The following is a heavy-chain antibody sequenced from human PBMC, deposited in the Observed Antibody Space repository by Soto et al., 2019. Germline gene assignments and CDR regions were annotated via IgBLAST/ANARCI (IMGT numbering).Heavy chain of an antibody. CDR1: GFTFSRYW. J-gene: IGHJ4*02. CDR2: IKQDGSDK. CDR3: AFDTSGFYYPDY. V-gene: IGHV3-7*03. Sequence: EVQLVESGEGLVQPGGSLRLSGAASGFTFSRYWMSWVREAPGKGLEWVANIKQDGSDKHYVDSVKGRFTISRDNAKNSLYLQMDSLRADDTAVYYCAFDTSGFYYPDYWGQGTLVTVSS. D-gene: IGHD3-22*01.